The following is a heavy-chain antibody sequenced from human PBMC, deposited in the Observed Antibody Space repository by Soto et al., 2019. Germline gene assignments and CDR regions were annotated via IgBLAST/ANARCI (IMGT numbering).Heavy chain of an antibody. CDR2: INHSGST. D-gene: IGHD2-8*02. CDR1: GGSFSGYY. J-gene: IGHJ4*02. V-gene: IGHV4-34*01. CDR3: ARDKITGLFDY. Sequence: QVQLQQWGAGLLKPSETLSLTCAVYGGSFSGYYWTWIRQPPGTGLEWIGEINHSGSTNYNPSLKXXVTISVDTSKNQFSRKLTSVTAADTAVYYCARDKITGLFDYWGQGTLVTVSS.